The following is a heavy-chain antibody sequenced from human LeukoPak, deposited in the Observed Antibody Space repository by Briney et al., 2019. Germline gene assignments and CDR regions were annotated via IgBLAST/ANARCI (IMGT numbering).Heavy chain of an antibody. Sequence: GGSLRLSCAVSGFTFSTYTMHWVGQAPGKGLEWVALISSDGNNKDYADSVKGRFTISRDSSKNTLYLQMNSLRGEDTALYFCARGRYYMDYWGQGTLVTVSS. J-gene: IGHJ4*02. CDR3: ARGRYYMDY. V-gene: IGHV3-30-3*01. CDR1: GFTFSTYT. CDR2: ISSDGNNK.